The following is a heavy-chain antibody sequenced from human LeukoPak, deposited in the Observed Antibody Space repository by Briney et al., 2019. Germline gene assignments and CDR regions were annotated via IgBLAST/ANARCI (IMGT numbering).Heavy chain of an antibody. Sequence: PGGSLRFSCAASGFTFSSYWMHWVRQAPGKGVVWVSRISTDGTTTTYADSVKGRFTISRDNAKNTLYMQMNSLRAEDTAVYYCVRDVPLSGIDYWGQGSLVTVSS. CDR2: ISTDGTTT. V-gene: IGHV3-74*01. CDR3: VRDVPLSGIDY. J-gene: IGHJ4*02. D-gene: IGHD2-2*01. CDR1: GFTFSSYW.